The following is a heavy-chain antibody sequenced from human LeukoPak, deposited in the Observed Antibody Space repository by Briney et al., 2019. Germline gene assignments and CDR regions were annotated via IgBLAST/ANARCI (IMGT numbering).Heavy chain of an antibody. CDR3: ARDRTGTTVTTAFDY. CDR1: GGTFSSYA. Sequence: EASVKVSCKASGGTFSSYAISWVRQAPGQGLEWMGGIIPIFGTANYAQKFQGRVTITADESTSTAYMELSSLRSEDTAVYYCARDRTGTTVTTAFDYWGQGTPVTVSS. J-gene: IGHJ4*02. CDR2: IIPIFGTA. D-gene: IGHD4-17*01. V-gene: IGHV1-69*13.